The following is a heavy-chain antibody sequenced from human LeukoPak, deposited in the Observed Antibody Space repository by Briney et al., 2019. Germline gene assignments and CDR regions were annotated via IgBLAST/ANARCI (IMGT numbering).Heavy chain of an antibody. CDR1: GYSFTSYW. CDR2: IDPSDSYT. CDR3: AIGLFSSSWCFDY. V-gene: IGHV5-10-1*01. Sequence: GESLKISCKGSGYSFTSYWISWVRQMPGKGLEWMGRIDPSDSYTNYSPSFQGHVTISADKSISTAYLQWSSPKASDTAIYYCAIGLFSSSWCFDYWGQGTLVPVSS. D-gene: IGHD6-13*01. J-gene: IGHJ4*02.